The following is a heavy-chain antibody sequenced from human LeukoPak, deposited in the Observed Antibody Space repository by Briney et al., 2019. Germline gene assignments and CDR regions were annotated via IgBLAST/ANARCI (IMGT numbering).Heavy chain of an antibody. CDR2: INTNTGNP. V-gene: IGHV7-4-1*02. J-gene: IGHJ6*03. D-gene: IGHD6-13*01. CDR1: GYTFTGYY. CDR3: ARDGYSSSWYVDYYYYYMDV. Sequence: GASVKVSCKASGYTFTGYYIQWVRQAPGQGLEWMGWINTNTGNPTYAQGFIGRFVFSLDTSVSTAYLQISSLKAEDTAVYYCARDGYSSSWYVDYYYYYMDVWGKGTTVTVSS.